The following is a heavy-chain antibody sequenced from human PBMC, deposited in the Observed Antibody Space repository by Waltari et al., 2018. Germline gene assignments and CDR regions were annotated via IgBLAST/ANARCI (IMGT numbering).Heavy chain of an antibody. V-gene: IGHV4-39*01. CDR1: GDSVTSGSYY. Sequence: QLQLQESGPGLVKPSETLSLTCSVSGDSVTSGSYYWGWIRQPPRKGLEWIGIMYYRGSSYSNPSLKSRVTISVDTSKNQCSRKLSSVAAADTAVYYCARAFGSGSYAWFDSWGQGTLVTVSS. J-gene: IGHJ5*01. D-gene: IGHD3-10*01. CDR3: ARAFGSGSYAWFDS. CDR2: MYYRGSS.